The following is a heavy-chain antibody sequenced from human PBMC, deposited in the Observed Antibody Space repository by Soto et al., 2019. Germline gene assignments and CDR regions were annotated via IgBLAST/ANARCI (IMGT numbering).Heavy chain of an antibody. CDR1: GFTFSSFW. CDR2: IKQDGSEK. V-gene: IGHV3-7*01. J-gene: IGHJ4*02. CDR3: ARRPYGDYGDYFDY. D-gene: IGHD4-17*01. Sequence: EVQLVESGGSLVQPGGSLRLSCAASGFTFSSFWMSWVRQAPGKGLEWVANIKQDGSEKYYVDSVRGRFSISRDNAKNSLFLQMKSLRAEDTAVYYCARRPYGDYGDYFDYWGQGTLVTVSS.